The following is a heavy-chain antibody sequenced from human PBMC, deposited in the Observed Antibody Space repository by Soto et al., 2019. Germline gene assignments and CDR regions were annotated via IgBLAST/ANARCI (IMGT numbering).Heavy chain of an antibody. CDR1: GFTFSSYW. Sequence: EVQLVESGGGLVQPGGSLRVSCAASGFTFSSYWMSWVRQAPGKGLEWVANIKPDGSDKDYVDSVTGRFTISRDNSKNSLDLQMNSLRADDTAVYYCARLKYCTSTNCRIGVWDLWGQGTLLTVSS. CDR2: IKPDGSDK. V-gene: IGHV3-7*01. CDR3: ARLKYCTSTNCRIGVWDL. D-gene: IGHD2-2*01. J-gene: IGHJ5*02.